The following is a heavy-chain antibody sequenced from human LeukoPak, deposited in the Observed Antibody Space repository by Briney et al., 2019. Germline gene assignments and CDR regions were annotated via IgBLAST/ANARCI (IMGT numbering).Heavy chain of an antibody. Sequence: PGGSLRLSCAASGFTFSSYAMHWVRQAPGKGLEYVSAISSNGGSTYYANSVKGRFTISRDNSKNTLYLQMGSLRAEDMAVYYCARGDIVATGAYYYYGMDVWGQGTTVTVSS. CDR1: GFTFSSYA. CDR3: ARGDIVATGAYYYYGMDV. J-gene: IGHJ6*02. CDR2: ISSNGGST. D-gene: IGHD5-12*01. V-gene: IGHV3-64*01.